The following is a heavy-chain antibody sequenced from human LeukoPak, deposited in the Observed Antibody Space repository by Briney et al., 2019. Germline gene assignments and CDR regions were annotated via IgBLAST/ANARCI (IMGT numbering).Heavy chain of an antibody. V-gene: IGHV4-59*12. CDR3: ARGVGSGRGFDY. Sequence: SETLSLTCTVSGGSISTFYWSWIRQPPGKGLDWIGYIYYSGRTSYNPSLKSRVTISLDTSKNQFSLKLNSVTAADTAVYYCARGVGSGRGFDYWGQGTLVTVSS. D-gene: IGHD1-26*01. CDR2: IYYSGRT. CDR1: GGSISTFY. J-gene: IGHJ4*02.